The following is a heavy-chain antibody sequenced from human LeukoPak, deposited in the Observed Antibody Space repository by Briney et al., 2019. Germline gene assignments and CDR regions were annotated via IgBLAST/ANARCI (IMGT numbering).Heavy chain of an antibody. CDR3: TRRAAPSQFEL. J-gene: IGHJ2*01. CDR1: GFNFDDYA. CDR2: INWKTGNG. D-gene: IGHD6-25*01. V-gene: IGHV3-9*01. Sequence: GGSLRLSCAVSGFNFDDYAMHWVRQAPGRGLEWVSGINWKTGNGIYADSVKGRFTISRDNAKNSLYLQMSSLRAEDTALYYCTRRAAPSQFELWGRGNLFTVSS.